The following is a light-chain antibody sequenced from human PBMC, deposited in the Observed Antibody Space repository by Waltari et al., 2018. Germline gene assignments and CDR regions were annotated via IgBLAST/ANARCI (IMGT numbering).Light chain of an antibody. J-gene: IGKJ1*01. CDR1: QSFLYSSNNKNY. Sequence: DIVMTQSPDSLAVSLGERATINCKSSQSFLYSSNNKNYLAWYQQKPGQPPKLLIYWASTRESGVPDRFRGSRSGTDFALTISSLQAEDVAVYYCQQYLSTPPTFGQGTKVEIK. CDR3: QQYLSTPPT. CDR2: WAS. V-gene: IGKV4-1*01.